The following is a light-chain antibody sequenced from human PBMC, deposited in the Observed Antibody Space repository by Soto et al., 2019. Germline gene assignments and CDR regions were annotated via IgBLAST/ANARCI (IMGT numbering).Light chain of an antibody. CDR3: TSYTRSDIGV. CDR1: SSDVGGYDF. J-gene: IGLJ3*02. Sequence: QSALTQPASVSGSPGQSITISCTGTSSDVGGYDFVSWYQQRPGKAPKLIIYDVSNRPSGVSNRFSGSKSGNTGSLTISGLQAEDEADYYCTSYTRSDIGVFGGGTKLTVL. CDR2: DVS. V-gene: IGLV2-14*01.